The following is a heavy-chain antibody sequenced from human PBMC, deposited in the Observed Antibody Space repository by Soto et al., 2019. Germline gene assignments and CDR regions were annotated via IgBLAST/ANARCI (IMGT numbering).Heavy chain of an antibody. CDR3: ARVSSGWYRGAFDI. V-gene: IGHV1-8*01. CDR2: MNPNSGNT. CDR1: GCTFTCYD. J-gene: IGHJ3*02. Sequence: ASVKVSCKASGCTFTCYDINWVRKATVQGPEWMGWMNPNSGNTGYAQKFKGRVTMTRNTSISTAYMELSSLRSEDTAVYYCARVSSGWYRGAFDIWAQGTMVTVSS. D-gene: IGHD6-19*01.